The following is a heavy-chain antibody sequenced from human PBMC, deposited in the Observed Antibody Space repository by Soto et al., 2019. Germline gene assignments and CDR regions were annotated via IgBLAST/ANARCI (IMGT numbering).Heavy chain of an antibody. CDR2: INHSGST. D-gene: IGHD3-10*01. Sequence: SETLSLTCAVYGGSFSGYYWGWIRQPPGKGLEWIGEINHSGSTNYNPSLKSRVTISVDTSKNQFSLKLSSVTAADTAVYYCVRTFITMVRGGKGYYMDVWGKGTTVTVSS. CDR3: VRTFITMVRGGKGYYMDV. J-gene: IGHJ6*03. CDR1: GGSFSGYY. V-gene: IGHV4-34*01.